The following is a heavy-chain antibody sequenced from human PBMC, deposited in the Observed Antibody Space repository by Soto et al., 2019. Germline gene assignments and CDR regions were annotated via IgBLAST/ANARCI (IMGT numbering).Heavy chain of an antibody. D-gene: IGHD3-22*01. CDR2: IWYDGSNK. V-gene: IGHV3-33*01. CDR3: ARDGPRYDSSGYYYPRYYYYYGMDV. CDR1: GFTFSSYG. J-gene: IGHJ6*02. Sequence: ARGSLKISCAASGFTFSSYGMPLVRQAPGKGLEWVAVIWYDGSNKYYADSVKGRFTISRDNSKNTLYLQMNSLRAEDTAVYHCARDGPRYDSSGYYYPRYYYYYGMDVWGQGTTVTVYS.